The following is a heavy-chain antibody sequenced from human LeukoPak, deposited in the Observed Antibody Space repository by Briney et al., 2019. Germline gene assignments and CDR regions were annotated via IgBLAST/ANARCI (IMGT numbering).Heavy chain of an antibody. D-gene: IGHD1-26*01. V-gene: IGHV4-59*08. CDR3: ARHGPYLGRLGWFDP. CDR2: IYYTGST. CDR1: SGSISSYY. J-gene: IGHJ5*02. Sequence: SETLSLTCTVSSGSISSYYWSWIRQPPGKGLEWIGYIYYTGSTNYNPSLKSRVTISVDTSKNQFSLNLNSVTAADTAVYYCARHGPYLGRLGWFDPWGQETLVTVSS.